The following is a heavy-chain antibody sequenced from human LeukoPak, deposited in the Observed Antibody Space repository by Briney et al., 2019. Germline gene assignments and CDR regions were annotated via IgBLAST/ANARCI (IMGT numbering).Heavy chain of an antibody. D-gene: IGHD2/OR15-2a*01. CDR2: IYYTGST. Sequence: SETLSLTCTVSGGSINNYYWSWVRQPPGSGVEWLAYIYYTGSTNYNPSLKTRLTISVDTSKNQFSLRLNSVTAADTAVYYCARFSQYYDSTTHYLDYWGQGILVTVSS. V-gene: IGHV4-59*08. CDR3: ARFSQYYDSTTHYLDY. J-gene: IGHJ4*02. CDR1: GGSINNYY.